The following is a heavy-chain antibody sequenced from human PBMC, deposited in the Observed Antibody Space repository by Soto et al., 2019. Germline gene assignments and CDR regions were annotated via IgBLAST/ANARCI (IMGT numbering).Heavy chain of an antibody. D-gene: IGHD2-21*01. CDR2: ISENGGSRGGT. Sequence: PGGSLRLSCMASGFTFSKFAMNWVRQAPGQGLEWVASISENGGSRGGTYYADSVKGRFTIPRDNSKNTLYLQLDSLTGADSAIYYCASAKAVVIAALGIWGQGTMVTVSS. CDR3: ASAKAVVIAALGI. CDR1: GFTFSKFA. V-gene: IGHV3-23*01. J-gene: IGHJ3*02.